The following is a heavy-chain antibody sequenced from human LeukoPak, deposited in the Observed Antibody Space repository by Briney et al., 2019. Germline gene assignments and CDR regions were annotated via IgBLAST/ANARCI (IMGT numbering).Heavy chain of an antibody. CDR1: GYTFTGYY. CDR3: ARADYYYDSSGYYYGY. Sequence: ASVKVSCKASGYTFTGYYMHWVRPAPGQGLEWMGWINPNSGGTNYAQKFQGRVTMTRDTSISTAYMELSRLRSDDTAVYYCARADYYYDSSGYYYGYWGQGTLVTVSS. V-gene: IGHV1-2*02. J-gene: IGHJ4*02. D-gene: IGHD3-22*01. CDR2: INPNSGGT.